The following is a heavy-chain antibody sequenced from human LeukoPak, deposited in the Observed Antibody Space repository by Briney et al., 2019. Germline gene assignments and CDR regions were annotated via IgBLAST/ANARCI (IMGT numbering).Heavy chain of an antibody. J-gene: IGHJ4*02. CDR3: ARGDSAYDLFGHIDY. V-gene: IGHV1-69*04. Sequence: SVKVSCKASGGTLSSYAISWVRQAPGQGLEWMGRIIPILGIANYAQKFQGRVTITADESTSTAYMELSSLRSEDTAVYYCARGDSAYDLFGHIDYWGQGTLVTVSS. CDR2: IIPILGIA. D-gene: IGHD5-12*01. CDR1: GGTLSSYA.